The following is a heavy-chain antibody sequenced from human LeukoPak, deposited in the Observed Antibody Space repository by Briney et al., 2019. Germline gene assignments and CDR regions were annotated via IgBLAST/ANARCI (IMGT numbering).Heavy chain of an antibody. CDR1: GGSITNYY. Sequence: SETLSLTCTVSGGSITNYYWTWIRQPPGKELEWIGFIYYSGSTYYNPSLKSRVTISVDTSKNQFSLKLSSVTAADTAVYYCARRRSPDTIFGVVIDGIDYWGQGTLVTVSS. CDR2: IYYSGST. CDR3: ARRRSPDTIFGVVIDGIDY. D-gene: IGHD3-3*01. J-gene: IGHJ4*02. V-gene: IGHV4-59*08.